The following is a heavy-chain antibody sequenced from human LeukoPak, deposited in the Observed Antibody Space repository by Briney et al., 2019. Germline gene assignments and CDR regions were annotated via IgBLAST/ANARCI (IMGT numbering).Heavy chain of an antibody. Sequence: PGGSLRLSCATSGFSFYNLAFHWVRQAPGKGLEWVSLISHGGNSRKYADSVKGRFTISRDNSKNTLYLQMNSLRAEDTAVYYCARDRSAFGYGSGSYYWYWGQGTLVTVSS. D-gene: IGHD3-10*01. J-gene: IGHJ4*02. CDR1: GFSFYNLA. CDR2: ISHGGNSR. V-gene: IGHV3-30*04. CDR3: ARDRSAFGYGSGSYYWY.